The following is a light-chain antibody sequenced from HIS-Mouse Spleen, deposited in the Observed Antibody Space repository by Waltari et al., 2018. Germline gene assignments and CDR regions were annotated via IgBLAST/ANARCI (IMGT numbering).Light chain of an antibody. V-gene: IGKV4-1*01. CDR1: QRVLYSSNNKNY. CDR2: WAS. J-gene: IGKJ4*01. Sequence: DIVMTQSPDSLAVSLGDRAPINCKSSQRVLYSSNNKNYLAWYQQKPGQPPKLLIYWASTRESGVPDRFSGSGSGTDFTLTISSLQAEDVAVYYCQQYYSTPQLTFGGGTKVEIK. CDR3: QQYYSTPQLT.